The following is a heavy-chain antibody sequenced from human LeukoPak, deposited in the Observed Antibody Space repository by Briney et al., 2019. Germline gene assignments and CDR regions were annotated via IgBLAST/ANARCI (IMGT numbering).Heavy chain of an antibody. CDR1: GFTFSTYG. CDR3: ARDKIVGATYFDY. CDR2: IKQDGSEK. V-gene: IGHV3-7*01. Sequence: GGSLRLSCVASGFTFSTYGMSWVRQAPGKGLEWVANIKQDGSEKYYVDSVKGRFTISRDNAKNSLYLQMNSLRAEDTAVYYCARDKIVGATYFDYWGQGTLVTVSS. J-gene: IGHJ4*02. D-gene: IGHD1-26*01.